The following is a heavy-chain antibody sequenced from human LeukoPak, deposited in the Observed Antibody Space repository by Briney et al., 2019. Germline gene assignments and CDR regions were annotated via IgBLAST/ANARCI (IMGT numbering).Heavy chain of an antibody. D-gene: IGHD5-18*01. Sequence: SETLSLTCTVSGGSISGSFWSWIRQPPGKGLEWIGYIHFTGTGKYNPSLKTRLSLSVDTSKNQLSLRLTSVTAADTAVYYCARHFRGYGYAAAGIFDYWGQGTLVTVSS. V-gene: IGHV4-59*08. CDR3: ARHFRGYGYAAAGIFDY. CDR1: GGSISGSF. CDR2: IHFTGTG. J-gene: IGHJ4*02.